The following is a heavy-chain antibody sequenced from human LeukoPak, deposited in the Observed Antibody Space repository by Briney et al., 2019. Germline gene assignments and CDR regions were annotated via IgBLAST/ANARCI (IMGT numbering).Heavy chain of an antibody. CDR2: IIPILGIA. CDR3: AREFRDGYTKPHYFDY. V-gene: IGHV1-69*04. CDR1: GGTFSSYT. Sequence: VASVKVSCKASGGTFSSYTISWVRQAPGQGLEWMGRIIPILGIANYAQKFQGRVTITADKSTSTAYMELSSLRSEDTAVYYCAREFRDGYTKPHYFDYWGQGTLVTVSS. J-gene: IGHJ4*02. D-gene: IGHD5-24*01.